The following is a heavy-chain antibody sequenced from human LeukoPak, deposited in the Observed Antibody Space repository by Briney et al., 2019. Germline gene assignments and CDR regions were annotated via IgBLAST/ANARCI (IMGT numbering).Heavy chain of an antibody. J-gene: IGHJ4*02. CDR1: GFTFSSYG. Sequence: GGSLRLSCAASGFTFSSYGMHWVRQAPGKGLEWVAVISYDGSNKYYADSVKGRFTISGDNSKSTLYLQMNSLRAEDTAVYYCAKDRLRYYYGSGSHPFDYWGQGTLVTVSS. CDR3: AKDRLRYYYGSGSHPFDY. V-gene: IGHV3-30*18. D-gene: IGHD3-10*01. CDR2: ISYDGSNK.